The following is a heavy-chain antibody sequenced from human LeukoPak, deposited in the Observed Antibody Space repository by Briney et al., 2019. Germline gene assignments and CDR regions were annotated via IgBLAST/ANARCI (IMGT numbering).Heavy chain of an antibody. CDR1: GYSFTDYY. J-gene: IGHJ5*02. Sequence: ASVKVSCKASGYSFTDYYMHWVRQAPGQGLERMGWINSNSGSTNYAQKFQGRVTMTRDTSISTAYVELSSLRSDDTAVYYCARIGRNLNWFDPWGQGTLVTVSS. CDR2: INSNSGST. CDR3: ARIGRNLNWFDP. V-gene: IGHV1-2*02.